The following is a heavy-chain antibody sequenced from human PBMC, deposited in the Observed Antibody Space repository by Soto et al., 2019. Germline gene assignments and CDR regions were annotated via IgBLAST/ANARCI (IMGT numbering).Heavy chain of an antibody. Sequence: PGESLKISCKGSGYSFTSYWIGWVRQMPGKGLEWMGIIYPGDSDTRYSPSFQGQVTISADKSISTAYLQWSSLKASDTAMYYCASTTTKGYCSGGSCSDSPPWFDPWGQGTLVTVSS. J-gene: IGHJ5*02. D-gene: IGHD2-15*01. CDR3: ASTTTKGYCSGGSCSDSPPWFDP. V-gene: IGHV5-51*01. CDR1: GYSFTSYW. CDR2: IYPGDSDT.